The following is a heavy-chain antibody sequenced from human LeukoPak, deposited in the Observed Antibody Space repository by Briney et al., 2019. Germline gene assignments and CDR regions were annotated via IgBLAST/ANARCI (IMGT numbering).Heavy chain of an antibody. CDR1: GGTFSSYA. Sequence: SVKVSCKASGGTFSSYAISWVRQAPGQGLEWMGGIIPIFGTANYAQKFQGRVTITADESTSTAYMELSSLRSEDTAVYYCAVGGILYKNLDGWGQGTLSPSPQ. D-gene: IGHD2-15*01. J-gene: IGHJ4*02. CDR2: IIPIFGTA. V-gene: IGHV1-69*01. CDR3: AVGGILYKNLDG.